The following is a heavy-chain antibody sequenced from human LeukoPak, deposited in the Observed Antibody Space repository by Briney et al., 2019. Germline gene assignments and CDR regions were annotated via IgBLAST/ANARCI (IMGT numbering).Heavy chain of an antibody. J-gene: IGHJ4*02. CDR3: AKEGGGSYYGSYFDY. V-gene: IGHV3-30*18. D-gene: IGHD1-26*01. Sequence: GGSLRLSCAASGFTFSSYAMSWVRQAPGKGLEWVAVISYDGSNKYYADSVKGRFTISRDNSKNTLYLQMNSLRAEDTAVYYCAKEGGGSYYGSYFDYWGQGTLVTVSS. CDR2: ISYDGSNK. CDR1: GFTFSSYA.